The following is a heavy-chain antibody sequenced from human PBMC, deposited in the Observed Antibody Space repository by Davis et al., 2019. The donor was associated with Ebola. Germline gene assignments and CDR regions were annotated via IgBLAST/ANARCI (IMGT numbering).Heavy chain of an antibody. CDR2: ISSSSSYI. CDR3: ATGGSSDY. V-gene: IGHV3-21*01. CDR1: GFTFSSYS. Sequence: GGSLRLSCAASGFTFSSYSMNWVRQAPGKGLEWVSSISSSSSYIYYADSVKGRFTISRDNSKNTLYLQMNSLRAEDTAVYYCATGGSSDYWGQGTLVTVSS. D-gene: IGHD2-2*01. J-gene: IGHJ4*02.